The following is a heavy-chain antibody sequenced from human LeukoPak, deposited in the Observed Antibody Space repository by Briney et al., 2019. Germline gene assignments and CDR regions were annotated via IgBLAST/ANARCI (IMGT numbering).Heavy chain of an antibody. CDR3: ARYSNYYYYGMDV. V-gene: IGHV4-61*01. Sequence: SETLSLTCTVSGDSVSNGNYYWSWLRQPPGKALEWIGYIYYSGSTNYNPSLKSRVTISVDTSKNQFSLKLSSVTAADTAVYYCARYSNYYYYGMDVWGQGTTVTVSS. CDR1: GDSVSNGNYY. D-gene: IGHD4-11*01. CDR2: IYYSGST. J-gene: IGHJ6*02.